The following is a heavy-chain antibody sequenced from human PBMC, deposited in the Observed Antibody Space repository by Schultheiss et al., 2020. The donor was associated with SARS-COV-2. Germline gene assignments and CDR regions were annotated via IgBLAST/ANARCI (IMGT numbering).Heavy chain of an antibody. J-gene: IGHJ4*02. CDR2: ISWNSGSI. CDR1: GFTVSSNY. D-gene: IGHD5-18*01. Sequence: GESLKISCAASGFTVSSNYMSWVRQAPGKGLEWVSGISWNSGSIGYADSVKGRFTISRDNSKNTLYLQMNSLRAEDTAVYYCARDRVIQLKYYFDYWGQGTLVTVSS. CDR3: ARDRVIQLKYYFDY. V-gene: IGHV3-53*01.